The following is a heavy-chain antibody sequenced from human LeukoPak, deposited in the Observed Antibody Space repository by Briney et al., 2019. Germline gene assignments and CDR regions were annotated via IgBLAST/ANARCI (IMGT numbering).Heavy chain of an antibody. J-gene: IGHJ4*02. CDR1: GYTFTSYY. Sequence: ASVKVSCKASGYTFTSYYIYWLRQAPGQGLEWMGWINPNSGDTHYAQNFQGRVTLTRDTSSSTVYMELRRLRSDDTAVYYCARDLTTYSPDVVYWGQGTLVTVSS. CDR2: INPNSGDT. CDR3: ARDLTTYSPDVVY. V-gene: IGHV1-2*02. D-gene: IGHD1-26*01.